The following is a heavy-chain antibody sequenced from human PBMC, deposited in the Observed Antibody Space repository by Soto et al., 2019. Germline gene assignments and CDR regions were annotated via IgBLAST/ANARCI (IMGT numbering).Heavy chain of an antibody. Sequence: GGSLRLSCAASGFTFSSYAMHWVRQTPGKGLEWVALISYDGSNTYYADSVEGRFTISRDYSENTLYLQMNSLRAEDTAVYYCARTLGIKYGMDVWGQGTTV. CDR3: ARTLGIKYGMDV. D-gene: IGHD3-10*01. CDR1: GFTFSSYA. V-gene: IGHV3-30-3*01. CDR2: ISYDGSNT. J-gene: IGHJ6*02.